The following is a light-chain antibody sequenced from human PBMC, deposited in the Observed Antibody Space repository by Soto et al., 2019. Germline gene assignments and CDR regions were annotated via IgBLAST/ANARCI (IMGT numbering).Light chain of an antibody. CDR3: QSYDSSLSGGV. Sequence: QSVLTQPPSVSGAPGQRVTISCTGSSSNIGAGYDVHWYQQLPGTAPKLLIYGNSNRPSGVPDRFSGSKSGTSASLAITGLQAEDAADYYCQSYDSSLSGGVFAGGTKLTVL. CDR2: GNS. V-gene: IGLV1-40*01. J-gene: IGLJ3*02. CDR1: SSNIGAGYD.